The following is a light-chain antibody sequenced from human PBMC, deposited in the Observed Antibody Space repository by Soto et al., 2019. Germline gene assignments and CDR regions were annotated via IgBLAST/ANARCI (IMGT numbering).Light chain of an antibody. J-gene: IGKJ4*01. CDR2: NAS. V-gene: IGKV3-11*01. CDR3: QQRSNWPLT. CDR1: QSVSTY. Sequence: EIVLTQSPATLSLSPGERATLSCRASQSVSTYLAWYQQKRGQAPRLLIYNASNRATGFPARFGGSWSGTDLTLTISSLEPEDFAVYYCQQRSNWPLTFGGGTKVEI.